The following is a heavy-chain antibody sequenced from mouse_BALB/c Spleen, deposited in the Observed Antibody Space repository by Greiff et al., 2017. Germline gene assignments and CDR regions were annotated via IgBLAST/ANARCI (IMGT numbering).Heavy chain of an antibody. J-gene: IGHJ3*01. D-gene: IGHD3-2*01. CDR3: ARRRGQLGPFAY. CDR1: GYTFTSYD. V-gene: IGHV1S56*01. Sequence: QVHVKQSGPELVKPGALVKISCKASGYTFTSYDINWVKQRPGQGLEWIGWIYPGDGSTKYNENFKGKATLTADKSSSTAYMQLSSLTSENSAVYFCARRRGQLGPFAYWGQGTLVTVSA. CDR2: IYPGDGST.